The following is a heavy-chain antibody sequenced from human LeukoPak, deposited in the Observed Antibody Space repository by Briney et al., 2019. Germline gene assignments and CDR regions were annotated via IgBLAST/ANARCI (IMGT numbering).Heavy chain of an antibody. D-gene: IGHD6-13*01. CDR2: ISSSGSTI. Sequence: GGSLRLSCAASGFTFISYEMNWVRQAPGKGLEWVSYISSSGSTIYYADSVKGRFTISRDNAKNSLYLQMNSLRAEDTAVYYCARDPAGDAFDIWGQGTMVTVSS. CDR1: GFTFISYE. CDR3: ARDPAGDAFDI. J-gene: IGHJ3*02. V-gene: IGHV3-48*03.